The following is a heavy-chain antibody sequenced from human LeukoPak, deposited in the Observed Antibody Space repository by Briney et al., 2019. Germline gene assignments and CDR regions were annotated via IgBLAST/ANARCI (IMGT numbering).Heavy chain of an antibody. D-gene: IGHD3-22*01. Sequence: GGSLRLSCAASGFTFSNYEMNWVRQAPGKGLEWVSFISRSGATIYYTDSVKGRFTISRDNAKDSLYLQMNSLRAEDTAVYYCARDHATYYYDSSGYYDYWGQGTLVTVSS. V-gene: IGHV3-48*03. J-gene: IGHJ4*02. CDR3: ARDHATYYYDSSGYYDY. CDR2: ISRSGATI. CDR1: GFTFSNYE.